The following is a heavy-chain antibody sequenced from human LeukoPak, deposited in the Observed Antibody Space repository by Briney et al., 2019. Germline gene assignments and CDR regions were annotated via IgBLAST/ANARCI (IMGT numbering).Heavy chain of an antibody. CDR1: GGSISSGSYY. J-gene: IGHJ3*02. D-gene: IGHD1-1*01. Sequence: SETLSLTCTVSGGSISSGSYYWSWIRQPAGKGLEWIGRIYTSGSTNYNPSLKSRVTISVDTSKNQFSLKLSSVTAADTAVYYCARGPPWIDAFDIWGQGTMVTVSS. V-gene: IGHV4-61*02. CDR2: IYTSGST. CDR3: ARGPPWIDAFDI.